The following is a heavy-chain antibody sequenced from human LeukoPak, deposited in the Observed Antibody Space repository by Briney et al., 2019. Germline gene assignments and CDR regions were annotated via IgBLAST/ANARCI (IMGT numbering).Heavy chain of an antibody. CDR2: INHSGST. CDR3: ARGTGSGSYSEAHFDY. CDR1: GGSFSGYY. Sequence: SETLTLTCAVYGGSFSGYYWSWIRQPPGKGREWIGEINHSGSTNYNPSLKRRVSISEDTSKHQLSLKLSSVTAADTAVYYCARGTGSGSYSEAHFDYWGQGTLVTVSS. J-gene: IGHJ4*02. D-gene: IGHD3-10*01. V-gene: IGHV4-34*01.